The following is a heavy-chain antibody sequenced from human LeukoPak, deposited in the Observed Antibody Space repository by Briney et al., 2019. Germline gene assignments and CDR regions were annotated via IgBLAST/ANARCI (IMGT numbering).Heavy chain of an antibody. CDR3: ARDGYDFLSGYYRTPFDY. J-gene: IGHJ4*02. CDR1: GYTFTSYG. V-gene: IGHV1-18*01. Sequence: GASVKVSCKASGYTFTSYGISWVRQAPGQGLEWMGWISAYNGNTNYAQKVQGRVTMTTDTSTSTAYMELRSLRSDDTAVYYCARDGYDFLSGYYRTPFDYWGQGTLVTVSS. D-gene: IGHD3-3*01. CDR2: ISAYNGNT.